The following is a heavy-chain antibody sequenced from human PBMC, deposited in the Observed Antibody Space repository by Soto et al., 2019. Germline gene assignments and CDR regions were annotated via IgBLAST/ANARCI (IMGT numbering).Heavy chain of an antibody. V-gene: IGHV4-31*03. CDR1: GGSISSGGYY. D-gene: IGHD4-17*01. J-gene: IGHJ4*02. CDR3: ASLDYGDSTLNLIDY. Sequence: QVQLQESGPGLVKHSQTLSLTCTVSGGSISSGGYYWSWIRQHPGKGLEWIGNIYYSGSTYYNPSLKSRVTISVDTSKNQFSLKLSSVTAADTAVYYCASLDYGDSTLNLIDYWGQGTLVTVSS. CDR2: IYYSGST.